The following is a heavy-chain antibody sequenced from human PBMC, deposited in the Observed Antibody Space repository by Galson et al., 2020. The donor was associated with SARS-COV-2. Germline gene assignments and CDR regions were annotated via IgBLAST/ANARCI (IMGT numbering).Heavy chain of an antibody. D-gene: IGHD6-19*01. CDR1: GFTFSSSA. CDR2: IRGSGGTT. Sequence: GGSLRLSCAASGFTFSSSAMSWVRQAPGKGLEWVPEIRGSGGTTYYADSVKGRFTISRDTSKNTLYLQMNSLRAEDTAIYYCAKEVPVTGRTDECVQHRGQCTLVMVS. J-gene: IGHJ1*01. V-gene: IGHV3-23*01. CDR3: AKEVPVTGRTDECVQH.